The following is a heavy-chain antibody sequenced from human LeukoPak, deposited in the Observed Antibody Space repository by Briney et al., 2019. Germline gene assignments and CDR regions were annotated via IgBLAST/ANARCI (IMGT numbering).Heavy chain of an antibody. CDR1: GYSINSGYY. Sequence: SETLSLTCTVSGYSINSGYYWVWIRQPPGKGLEWIGSIYRSGSTNYNPSLKSRVTISVDTSKNQFSLKASSVTAADTAVYYCARAYNWNYGGYYYYYMDVWGRGTTVTVSS. J-gene: IGHJ6*03. D-gene: IGHD1-7*01. V-gene: IGHV4-38-2*02. CDR2: IYRSGST. CDR3: ARAYNWNYGGYYYYYMDV.